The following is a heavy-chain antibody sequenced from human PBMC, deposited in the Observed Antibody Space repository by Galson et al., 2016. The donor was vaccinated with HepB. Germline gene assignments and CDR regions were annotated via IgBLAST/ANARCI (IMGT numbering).Heavy chain of an antibody. CDR1: GFTFSGYA. CDR3: AKVPHHSTGWPREIDY. Sequence: SLRLSCAASGFTFSGYAMNWVRQAPGKGLEWVASLTGSGGGTYYADSVKGRFTISRDNSKNTLYLEMISLRAGDTAVYYCAKVPHHSTGWPREIDYWGQGTLVIVSS. J-gene: IGHJ4*02. CDR2: LTGSGGGT. D-gene: IGHD6-25*01. V-gene: IGHV3-23*01.